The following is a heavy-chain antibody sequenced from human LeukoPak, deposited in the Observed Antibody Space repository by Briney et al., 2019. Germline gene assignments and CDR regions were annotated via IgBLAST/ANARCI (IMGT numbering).Heavy chain of an antibody. CDR3: VLVGATPANWFDP. V-gene: IGHV1-24*01. J-gene: IGHJ5*02. D-gene: IGHD1-26*01. CDR1: GYTFTGYY. Sequence: GASVKVSCKASGYTFTGYYMHWVRQAPGKGLEWMGGFDPEDGETIYAQKFQGRVTMTEDTSTDTAYMELSSLRSEDTAVYYCVLVGATPANWFDPWGQGTLVTVSS. CDR2: FDPEDGET.